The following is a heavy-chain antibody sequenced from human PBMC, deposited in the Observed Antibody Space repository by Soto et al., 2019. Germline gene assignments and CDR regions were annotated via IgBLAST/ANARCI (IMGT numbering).Heavy chain of an antibody. CDR1: GGSISSGGYY. Sequence: PSETMSLTCTVSGGSISSGGYYWSWIRQHPVKGLEWIGYIYYGGSTYYNPSLKSRATISGDTSKNQFSLKLSSVTAADTAVYYCARGGYYYENSGQNAYDYWGQGILVTVSS. D-gene: IGHD3-22*01. V-gene: IGHV4-31*03. J-gene: IGHJ4*01. CDR3: ARGGYYYENSGQNAYDY. CDR2: IYYGGST.